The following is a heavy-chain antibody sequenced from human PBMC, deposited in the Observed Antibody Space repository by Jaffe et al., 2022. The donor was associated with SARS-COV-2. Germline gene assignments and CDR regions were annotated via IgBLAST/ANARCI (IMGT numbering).Heavy chain of an antibody. Sequence: QVQLQESGPGLVKPSQTLSLTCTVSGGSISSGSYYWSWIRQPAGKGLEWIGRIYTSGSTNYNPSLKSRVTISVDTSKNQFSLKLSSVTAADTAVYYCARGGGFGRGGYYYGMDVWGQGTTVTVSS. J-gene: IGHJ6*02. CDR3: ARGGGFGRGGYYYGMDV. V-gene: IGHV4-61*02. D-gene: IGHD3-10*01. CDR1: GGSISSGSYY. CDR2: IYTSGST.